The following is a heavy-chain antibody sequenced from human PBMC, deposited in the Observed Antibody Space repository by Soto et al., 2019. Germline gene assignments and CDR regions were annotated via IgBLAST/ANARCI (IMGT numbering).Heavy chain of an antibody. Sequence: PSETLSLTCTVSGGSISSSSYYWGWIRQPPGKGLEWIGSIYYSGSTYYNPSLKSRVTISVDTSKNQFSLKLSSVTAADTAVYYCAVTTDNYYYHGMDVWGQGTTVTVSS. CDR2: IYYSGST. CDR3: AVTTDNYYYHGMDV. V-gene: IGHV4-39*01. CDR1: GGSISSSSYY. J-gene: IGHJ6*02. D-gene: IGHD4-4*01.